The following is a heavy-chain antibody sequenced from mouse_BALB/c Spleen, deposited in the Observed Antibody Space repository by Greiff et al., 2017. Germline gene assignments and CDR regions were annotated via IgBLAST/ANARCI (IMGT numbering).Heavy chain of an antibody. CDR3: ARDRFFYAMDY. V-gene: IGHV5-9-4*01. Sequence: EVKLMESGGGLVKPGGSLKLSCAASGFTFSSYAMSWVRQSPEKRLEWVAEISSGGSYTYYPDTVTGRFTISRDNAKNTLYLEMSSLRSEDTAMYYCARDRFFYAMDYWGQGTSVTVSS. CDR1: GFTFSSYA. J-gene: IGHJ4*01. CDR2: ISSGGSYT.